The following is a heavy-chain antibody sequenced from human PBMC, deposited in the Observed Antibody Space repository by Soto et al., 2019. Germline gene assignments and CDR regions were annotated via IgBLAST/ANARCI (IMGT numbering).Heavy chain of an antibody. CDR2: INHSGST. Sequence: QVQLQQWGAGLLKPSETLSLTCAVYGGSFSGYYWSWIRQPPGKGLEWIGEINHSGSTNYNPSLKSRVHISVTTSKNQFSLKLSSVTAADTAVYYCARGGNSSSWYGFDPWGQGTLVTVSS. V-gene: IGHV4-34*01. CDR3: ARGGNSSSWYGFDP. J-gene: IGHJ5*02. CDR1: GGSFSGYY. D-gene: IGHD6-13*01.